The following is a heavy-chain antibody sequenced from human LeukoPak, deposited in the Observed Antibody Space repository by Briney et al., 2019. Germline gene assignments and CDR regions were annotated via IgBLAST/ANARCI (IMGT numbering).Heavy chain of an antibody. CDR1: GFTFSSYW. V-gene: IGHV3-7*01. D-gene: IGHD6-13*01. Sequence: GGSLRLSCAASGFTFSSYWMSWVRQAPGKGLEWVANIKQDGSEKYYMDSVKGRLTISRDNAKNTLYLQMNSLRAEDTAVYYCVGSSSWYFDYWGQGTLVTVSS. CDR3: VGSSSWYFDY. CDR2: IKQDGSEK. J-gene: IGHJ4*02.